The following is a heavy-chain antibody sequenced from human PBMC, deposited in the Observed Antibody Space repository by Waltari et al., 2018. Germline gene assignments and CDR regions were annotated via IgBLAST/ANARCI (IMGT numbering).Heavy chain of an antibody. CDR1: GGSISSYY. J-gene: IGHJ3*02. V-gene: IGHV4-4*07. D-gene: IGHD3-3*01. CDR2: IYTSGST. Sequence: QVQLQESGPGLVKPSETLSLTCTVSGGSISSYYWSWIRQPAGKGLEWIGRIYTSGSTNYNPSRKSRVTMSVDTSKNQFSLKLSSVTAADTAVYYCARGPYYDPLGDAFDIWGQGTMVTVSS. CDR3: ARGPYYDPLGDAFDI.